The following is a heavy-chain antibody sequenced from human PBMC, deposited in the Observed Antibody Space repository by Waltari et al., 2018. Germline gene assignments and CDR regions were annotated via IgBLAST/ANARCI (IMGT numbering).Heavy chain of an antibody. CDR2: ISSSSSYI. J-gene: IGHJ3*02. CDR3: ARYLAIVAFDI. Sequence: EVQLVESGGGLVKPGGSLRLSCAASGFTFSSYSMTWVRQAPGKGLEWVSSISSSSSYIYYADSVKGRFTISRDNAKNSLYLQMNSLRAEDTAVYYCARYLAIVAFDIWGQGTMVTVSS. V-gene: IGHV3-21*01. D-gene: IGHD1-26*01. CDR1: GFTFSSYS.